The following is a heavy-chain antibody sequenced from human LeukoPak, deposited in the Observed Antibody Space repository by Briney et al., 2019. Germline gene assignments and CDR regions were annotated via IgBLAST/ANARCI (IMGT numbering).Heavy chain of an antibody. V-gene: IGHV3-7*01. CDR2: IKQDGGGK. CDR3: ARDLGGSQDY. D-gene: IGHD3-10*01. J-gene: IGHJ4*02. Sequence: GGSLRLSCVASGFTFSSYGMSWVRQAPGKGLEWVASIKQDGGGKYYVDSVKGRFTISRDNAKNSLYLQMNSLRAEDTAVYYCARDLGGSQDYWGQGTLVTVSS. CDR1: GFTFSSYG.